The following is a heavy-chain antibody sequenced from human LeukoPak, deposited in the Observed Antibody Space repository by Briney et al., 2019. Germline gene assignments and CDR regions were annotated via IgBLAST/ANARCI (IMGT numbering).Heavy chain of an antibody. J-gene: IGHJ6*04. CDR3: ARLPRKYAWSNGTNYYNGIDV. D-gene: IGHD1/OR15-1a*01. V-gene: IGHV4-34*01. Sequence: SETLSLTCAVYGESFSGHFWSWIRQPPGKGLEWIDEISHSRSTNYNPSLKTRVTISGVTSKNQFSLKLMSVTAVDTAVYYFARLPRKYAWSNGTNYYNGIDVWGKGTTVTVSS. CDR1: GESFSGHF. CDR2: ISHSRST.